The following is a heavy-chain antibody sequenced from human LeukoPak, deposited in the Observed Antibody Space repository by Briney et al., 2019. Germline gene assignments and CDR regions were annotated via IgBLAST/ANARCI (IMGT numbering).Heavy chain of an antibody. J-gene: IGHJ4*02. CDR3: ARGYHYYGSGSYYTY. D-gene: IGHD3-10*01. CDR1: GGSFSGYY. Sequence: SETLSLTCAVYGGSFSGYYWSWIRQPPGKGLEWIGEINHSGSTNYNPSLKSRVTISVDTSKNQFSLTLSSVTAADTAVYYCARGYHYYGSGSYYTYWGQGTLVTVSS. V-gene: IGHV4-34*01. CDR2: INHSGST.